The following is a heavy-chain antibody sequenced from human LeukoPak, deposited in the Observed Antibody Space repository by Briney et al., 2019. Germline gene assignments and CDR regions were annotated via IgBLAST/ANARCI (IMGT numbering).Heavy chain of an antibody. J-gene: IGHJ4*02. D-gene: IGHD6-13*01. Sequence: SETLSLTCSVSGGSISTYYWSWIRQPPGKGLEWIGYIYYSGSTSYNPSLKSRVTISLDTSKNQFSLELSSVTAADTAVYYCARHGISDSSRKYYFDYWGQGTLVTVSS. CDR2: IYYSGST. CDR3: ARHGISDSSRKYYFDY. CDR1: GGSISTYY. V-gene: IGHV4-59*08.